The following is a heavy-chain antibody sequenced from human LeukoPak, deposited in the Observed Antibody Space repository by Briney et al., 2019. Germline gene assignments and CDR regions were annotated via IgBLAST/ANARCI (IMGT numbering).Heavy chain of an antibody. Sequence: GGSLRLSCAASGFTFSSYGMHWVRQAPGKGLEWVAVIWYDGSNKYYADSVKGRFTISRDNSKNTLYLQMNSLRAEDTAVYYCLVVGAPFSDGVGGGGDDWGQGTLVTVSS. V-gene: IGHV3-33*01. J-gene: IGHJ4*02. CDR2: IWYDGSNK. D-gene: IGHD1-26*01. CDR1: GFTFSSYG. CDR3: LVVGAPFSDGVGGGGDD.